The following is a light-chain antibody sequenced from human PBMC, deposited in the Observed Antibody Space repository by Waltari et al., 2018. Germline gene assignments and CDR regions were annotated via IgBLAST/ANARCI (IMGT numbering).Light chain of an antibody. CDR3: QLWDSTTDVV. CDR2: DDT. V-gene: IGLV3-21*02. CDR1: NIGSRS. J-gene: IGLJ2*01. Sequence: SYFLTQTPSVSVAPGQTARITCGGNNIGSRSVQWYQQKPGPAPALVIYDDTARPSVIPQRFSGSNSGNTATLIINKVEVGDEADYYCQLWDSTTDVVFGAGTRLTVL.